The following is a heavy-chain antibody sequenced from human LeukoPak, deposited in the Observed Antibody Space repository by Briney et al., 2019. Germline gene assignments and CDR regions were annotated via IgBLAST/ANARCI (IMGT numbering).Heavy chain of an antibody. CDR3: ARETLDCGGDCFDY. CDR1: GFSLSAYE. D-gene: IGHD2-21*01. J-gene: IGHJ4*02. V-gene: IGHV3-48*03. CDR2: INTGVTSA. Sequence: HSGGSLRLSCRGYGFSLSAYESNWVRQAPGKGLEWISCINTGVTSAYYAGSVKGRFTISRDDANSAVHLEMNSLRVEDTAIYYCARETLDCGGDCFDYWGQGALVTVST.